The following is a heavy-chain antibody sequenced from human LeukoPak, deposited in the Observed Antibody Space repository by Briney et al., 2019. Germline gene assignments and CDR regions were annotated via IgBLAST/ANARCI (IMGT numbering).Heavy chain of an antibody. CDR1: GFKFDDYA. V-gene: IGHV3-20*04. CDR2: IDWNGRST. Sequence: PGGSLRLSCAASGFKFDDYAMSWVRQAPGKGLEWASGIDWNGRSTGYADSVKGRFTISRDNAKNSLYLQMNSLRAEDTALYYCARDRLYYSDSSDYYSINWFDPWGQGTLVTVSS. D-gene: IGHD3-22*01. J-gene: IGHJ5*02. CDR3: ARDRLYYSDSSDYYSINWFDP.